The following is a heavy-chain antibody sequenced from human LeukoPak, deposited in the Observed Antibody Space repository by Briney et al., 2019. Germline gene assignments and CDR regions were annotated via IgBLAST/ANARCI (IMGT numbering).Heavy chain of an antibody. CDR2: IHDRGFT. V-gene: IGHV4-59*01. CDR3: ARLFLDYSDGGVSYGGPHLPA. CDR1: GDSINSYL. J-gene: IGHJ5*02. D-gene: IGHD3-22*01. Sequence: PSEALSLTCTVSGDSINSYLWTWIRQPPGKGLEWIGYIHDRGFTNYSPSLKRRLTISRHTSKNQVSLSLTSVTAADTAGYFCARLFLDYSDGGVSYGGPHLPAWGQGTLVSVSS.